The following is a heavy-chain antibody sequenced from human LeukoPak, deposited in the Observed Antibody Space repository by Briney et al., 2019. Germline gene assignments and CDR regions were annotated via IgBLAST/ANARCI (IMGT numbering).Heavy chain of an antibody. CDR2: IIPILGIA. V-gene: IGHV1-69*04. CDR3: ARAYYYDSIGSYSVSGSVVDY. CDR1: GGTFSSYA. Sequence: SVKVSCKASGGTFSSYAISWVRQAPGQGLEWMGRIIPILGIANYAQKFQGRVTITADKSTSTAYMELSSLRSEDTAVDYWARAYYYDSIGSYSVSGSVVDYWGQGTLVTVSS. J-gene: IGHJ4*02. D-gene: IGHD3-22*01.